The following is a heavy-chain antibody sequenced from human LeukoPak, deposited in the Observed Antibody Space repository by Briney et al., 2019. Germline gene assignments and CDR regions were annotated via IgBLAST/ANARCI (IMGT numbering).Heavy chain of an antibody. Sequence: SETLSLTCTVSGGSISSSSYYWGWIRQPPGKGLEWIGSIYYSGSTYYNPSLKNRVTISVDTSKNQFSLKLSSVTAADTAVYYCARAAVAGRGDWFDPWGQGTLVTVSS. CDR2: IYYSGST. D-gene: IGHD6-19*01. CDR1: GGSISSSSYY. J-gene: IGHJ5*02. CDR3: ARAAVAGRGDWFDP. V-gene: IGHV4-39*01.